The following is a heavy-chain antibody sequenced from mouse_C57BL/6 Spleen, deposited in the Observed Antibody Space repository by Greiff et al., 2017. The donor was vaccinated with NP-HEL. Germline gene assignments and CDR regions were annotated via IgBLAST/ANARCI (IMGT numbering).Heavy chain of an antibody. CDR2: IDPSDSYT. CDR1: GYTFTSYW. Sequence: QVQLQQPGAELVMPGASVKLSCMASGYTFTSYWMHWVKQRPGQGLEWIGEIDPSDSYTNYNQKFKGKSTLTVDKSSSTAYMQLSSLTSEDSAVYYCARLGRENAMDYWGQGTSVTVSS. V-gene: IGHV1-69*01. CDR3: ARLGRENAMDY. D-gene: IGHD3-1*01. J-gene: IGHJ4*01.